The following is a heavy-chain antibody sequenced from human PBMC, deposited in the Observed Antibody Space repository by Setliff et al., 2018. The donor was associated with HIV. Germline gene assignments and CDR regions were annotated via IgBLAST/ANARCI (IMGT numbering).Heavy chain of an antibody. D-gene: IGHD3-10*01. J-gene: IGHJ5*02. Sequence: SETLSLTCAVYGGSLTNYYWSWFRQSPGKGLEWIGEVTDDGSANYNPSLKSRVTISLVTSKAQFSLKLDSVTAADTAVYYCAREGYYYGSGNYYIEEFWLDPWGQGTLVTVSS. CDR1: GGSLTNYY. V-gene: IGHV4-34*01. CDR2: VTDDGSA. CDR3: AREGYYYGSGNYYIEEFWLDP.